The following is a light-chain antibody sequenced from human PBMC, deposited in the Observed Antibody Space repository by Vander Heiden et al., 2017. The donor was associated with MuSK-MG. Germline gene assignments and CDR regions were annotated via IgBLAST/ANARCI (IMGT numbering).Light chain of an antibody. V-gene: IGLV1-40*01. CDR3: QSSGSSLSGPLV. Sequence: QSVLTQPPSVSGAPGQRVTISCTGSSSNIGAGYDVHWYQQLPGTAPKLLIYGNNNRPSGVPDRFSGSKSGTSASLAITGLQAEDEADYYCQSSGSSLSGPLVFGGGTKLTVL. J-gene: IGLJ3*02. CDR1: SSNIGAGYD. CDR2: GNN.